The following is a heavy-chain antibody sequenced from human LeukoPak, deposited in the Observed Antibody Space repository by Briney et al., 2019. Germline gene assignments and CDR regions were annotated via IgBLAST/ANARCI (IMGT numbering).Heavy chain of an antibody. J-gene: IGHJ4*02. CDR1: GGSISSSSYY. Sequence: SETLSLTCTVSGGSISSSSYYWDWIRQPPGKGLEWIGSLYYSGSTYYNPSLKSRVTISVDTSKNQFSLKLSSVTAADTAVFYCTRRSYYDSSAIFDYWGQGTLVTVSS. CDR2: LYYSGST. V-gene: IGHV4-39*01. CDR3: TRRSYYDSSAIFDY. D-gene: IGHD3-22*01.